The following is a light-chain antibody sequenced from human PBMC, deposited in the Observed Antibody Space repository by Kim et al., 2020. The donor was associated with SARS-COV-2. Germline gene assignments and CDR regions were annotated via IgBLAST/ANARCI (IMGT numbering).Light chain of an antibody. CDR3: QQRSNWPPPLT. CDR1: QSVSSY. Sequence: PGERATLSRRASQSVSSYLAWYQQKPGKAPRLLIYDASNRATGIPARFSGSGSGTDFTLTISSLEPEDFAVYYCQQRSNWPPPLTFGGGTKVDIK. CDR2: DAS. V-gene: IGKV3-11*01. J-gene: IGKJ4*01.